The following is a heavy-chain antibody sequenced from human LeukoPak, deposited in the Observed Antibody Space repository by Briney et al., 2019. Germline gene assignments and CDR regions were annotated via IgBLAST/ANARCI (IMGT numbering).Heavy chain of an antibody. D-gene: IGHD3-22*01. Sequence: GGSLRLSCAASGFTFSSYAMSWVRQAPGKGLEWVSAISGSGGSSYYADSVKGRFTISRDNSKNTLYLQMNSLRAEDTAVYYCAKAPGYDSSGFCLAFDIWGQGTMVTVSS. V-gene: IGHV3-23*01. J-gene: IGHJ3*02. CDR1: GFTFSSYA. CDR3: AKAPGYDSSGFCLAFDI. CDR2: ISGSGGSS.